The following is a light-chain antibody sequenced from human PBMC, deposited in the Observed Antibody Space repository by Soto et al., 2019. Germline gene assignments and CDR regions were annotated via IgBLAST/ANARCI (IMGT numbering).Light chain of an antibody. CDR1: SSDVGSYNL. J-gene: IGLJ1*01. V-gene: IGLV2-23*01. CDR2: EGS. Sequence: QSALTQPASVSGSPGQSITISCTGTSSDVGSYNLVSWYQQHPGKAPKLMIYEGSKRPSGVSNRFSGSKSGNTASLTISGRQAEGEADYDCRSYAGSRPFVFGAGTKLTVL. CDR3: RSYAGSRPFV.